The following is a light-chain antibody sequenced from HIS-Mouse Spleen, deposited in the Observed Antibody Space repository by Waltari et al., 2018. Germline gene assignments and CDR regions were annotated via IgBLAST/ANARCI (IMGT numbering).Light chain of an antibody. J-gene: IGLJ2*01. Sequence: QSALTQPASVPGSPGQSITISCTGTSSDVGSYNLFSWYQQHPGKAPKLMIYEGSKRPSGVSNRFSGSKSGNTASLTISGLQAEDEADYYCCSYAGSSTFEVFGGGTKLTVL. CDR1: SSDVGSYNL. CDR2: EGS. CDR3: CSYAGSSTFEV. V-gene: IGLV2-23*03.